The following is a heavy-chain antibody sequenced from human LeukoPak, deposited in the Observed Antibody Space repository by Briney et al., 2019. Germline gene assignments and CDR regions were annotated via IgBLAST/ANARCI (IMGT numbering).Heavy chain of an antibody. CDR2: TSSSDAGT. CDR3: SKAPVPSCRGAYCYPFDS. V-gene: IGHV3-23*01. CDR1: GFTLSTYA. Sequence: GGSLRLSCAASGFTLSTYAMSWVRQAPGKGLEWVAATSSSDAGTYHADSVRGRFTISRDNSKNTLYLQMNSLRAEDAAVYFCSKAPVPSCRGAYCYPFDSWGQGTLVTVSS. D-gene: IGHD2-21*01. J-gene: IGHJ4*02.